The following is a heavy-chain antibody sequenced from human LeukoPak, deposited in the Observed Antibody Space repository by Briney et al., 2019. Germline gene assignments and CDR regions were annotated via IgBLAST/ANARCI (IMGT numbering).Heavy chain of an antibody. V-gene: IGHV4-39*07. J-gene: IGHJ5*02. D-gene: IGHD3-22*01. Sequence: PSETLSLTCTVSGGSIGTNTYYWGWIRQPPGKGLEWIGSIYYSGSTYYNPSLKSRVTISVDTSKNQFSLKLSSVTAADTAVYYCARGGDSSGSKIDPWGQGTLVTVSS. CDR3: ARGGDSSGSKIDP. CDR1: GGSIGTNTYY. CDR2: IYYSGST.